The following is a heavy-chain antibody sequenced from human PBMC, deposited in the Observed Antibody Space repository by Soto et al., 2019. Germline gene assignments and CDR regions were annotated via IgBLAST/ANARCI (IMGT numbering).Heavy chain of an antibody. CDR2: INPSGGST. CDR3: ARENSSSSYYYYGMDV. V-gene: IGHV1-46*01. Sequence: ASVKVSCKASGYTFTSYYMHWVRQAPGQGREWMGIINPSGGSTSYAQKFQGRVTMTRDTSTSTVYMELSSLRSEDTAVYYCARENSSSSYYYYGMDVWGQGXTVTVYS. CDR1: GYTFTSYY. D-gene: IGHD6-6*01. J-gene: IGHJ6*02.